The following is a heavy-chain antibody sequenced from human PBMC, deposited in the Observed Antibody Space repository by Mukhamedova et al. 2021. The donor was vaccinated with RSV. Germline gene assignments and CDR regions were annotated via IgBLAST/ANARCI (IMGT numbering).Heavy chain of an antibody. CDR2: INGFGTIT. V-gene: IGHV3-74*03. D-gene: IGHD6-6*01. CDR3: AREGQLVGMDFDF. J-gene: IGHJ4*02. Sequence: RQVPGKGLEWVSRINGFGTITMVADSVRGRFTISRDNAKNTLYLQMNGLRDEDTAVYYCAREGQLVGMDFDFWGQGARGTVSS.